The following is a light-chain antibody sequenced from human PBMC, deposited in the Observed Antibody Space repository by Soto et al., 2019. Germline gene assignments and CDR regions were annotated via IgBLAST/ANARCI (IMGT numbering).Light chain of an antibody. V-gene: IGLV2-14*01. CDR3: YSYTTPNTWL. J-gene: IGLJ2*01. CDR2: EVT. CDR1: SNDVGAYNY. Sequence: QSALTQPASMSGSPGQSITISCAGTSNDVGAYNYVSWYQHHPGQAPKLMIYEVTNRPSGVSPRFSGSKSGNTASLIISGLPAEDEAHYYCYSYTTPNTWLFGGGTKLTVL.